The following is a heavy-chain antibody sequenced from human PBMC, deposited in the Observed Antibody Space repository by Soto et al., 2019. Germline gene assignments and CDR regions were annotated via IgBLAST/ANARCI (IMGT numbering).Heavy chain of an antibody. Sequence: SETLSLTCTVSGGSISSYYWSWIRQPPGKGLEWIGYIYYSGSTNYNPSLKSRVTISVDTSKNQFSLKLSSVTAADTAVYYCARLPRSGRLTVTTPGYYGMDVWGQGTTVTVSS. V-gene: IGHV4-59*01. J-gene: IGHJ6*02. D-gene: IGHD4-17*01. CDR1: GGSISSYY. CDR2: IYYSGST. CDR3: ARLPRSGRLTVTTPGYYGMDV.